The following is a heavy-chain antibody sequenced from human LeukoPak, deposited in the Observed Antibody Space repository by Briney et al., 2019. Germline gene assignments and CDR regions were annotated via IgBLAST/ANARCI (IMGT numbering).Heavy chain of an antibody. CDR1: GFTVSSNY. CDR2: IYSGGST. CDR3: VYSSSWYESFDY. D-gene: IGHD6-13*01. J-gene: IGHJ4*02. Sequence: GGSLRLSCAASGFTVSSNYMSWVRQAPGKGLEWVSVIYSGGSTYYADSVKGRFTISRDNSKNTLYLQMNSLRAEDTAAYYCVYSSSWYESFDYWGQGTLVTVSS. V-gene: IGHV3-66*01.